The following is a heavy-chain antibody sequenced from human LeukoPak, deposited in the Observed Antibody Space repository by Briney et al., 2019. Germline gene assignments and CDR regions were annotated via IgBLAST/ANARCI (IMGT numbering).Heavy chain of an antibody. CDR2: ISASTSYI. CDR3: ARDRGADY. D-gene: IGHD5-12*01. CDR1: GFTFSTYT. Sequence: GGSLRLSCAASGFTFSTYTMNWVRQAPGKGPEWVSSISASTSYINYADSVKGRFTISRDNAENSLYLQMNSLGAEDTAVYYCARDRGADYWGQGTLVTVSS. V-gene: IGHV3-21*01. J-gene: IGHJ4*02.